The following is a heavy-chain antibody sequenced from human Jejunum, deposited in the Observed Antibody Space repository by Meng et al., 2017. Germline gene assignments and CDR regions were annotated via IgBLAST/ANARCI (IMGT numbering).Heavy chain of an antibody. V-gene: IGHV1-18*01. CDR3: ARDYSGTSYRYSDY. J-gene: IGHJ4*02. D-gene: IGHD1-26*01. Sequence: QVQLVQSGAAVKNPGASVKVSCKTSGYTFTSYGISWVRQAPGQGLEWMGWISVYHGNTNYAQKLQGRVTMTTDTSTSTAYMELRSLRSDDTAVYFCARDYSGTSYRYSDYWGQGTLVTVSS. CDR2: ISVYHGNT. CDR1: GYTFTSYG.